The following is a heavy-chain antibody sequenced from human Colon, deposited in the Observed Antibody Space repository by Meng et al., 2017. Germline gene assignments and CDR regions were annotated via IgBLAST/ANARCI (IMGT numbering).Heavy chain of an antibody. CDR1: GFTFREYN. Sequence: GESLKISCAASGFTFREYNMSWIRQAPGKGLEWVAYISSSGGSVYYADSVKGRFTISRDNAEKSLHLHMDSLRAEDTAVYFCATSCLAVADTSQFDYWGQGILVTVSS. CDR3: ATSCLAVADTSQFDY. J-gene: IGHJ4*02. V-gene: IGHV3-11*01. D-gene: IGHD6-19*01. CDR2: ISSSGGSV.